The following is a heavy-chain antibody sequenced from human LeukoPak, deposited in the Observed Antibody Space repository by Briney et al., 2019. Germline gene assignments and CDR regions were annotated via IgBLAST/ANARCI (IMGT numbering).Heavy chain of an antibody. J-gene: IGHJ4*02. CDR2: ISYDGSNK. D-gene: IGHD3-10*01. CDR3: ARILLWFGEFLHHPFDY. Sequence: GGSLRLSFAASGFTFSSYAMHWVRQAPGKGLEWVAVISYDGSNKYYADSVKGRFTISRDNSKNTLYLQMNSLRAEDTAVYYCARILLWFGEFLHHPFDYWGQGTLVTVSS. V-gene: IGHV3-30*04. CDR1: GFTFSSYA.